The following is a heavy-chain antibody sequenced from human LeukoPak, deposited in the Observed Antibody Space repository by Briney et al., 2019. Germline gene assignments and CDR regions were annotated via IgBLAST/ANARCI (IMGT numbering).Heavy chain of an antibody. CDR2: IYTGGST. CDR3: ARVSRMLGTSTLDN. V-gene: IGHV3-66*01. D-gene: IGHD1-26*01. J-gene: IGHJ4*02. CDR1: GLTVSSNY. Sequence: PGGSLRLSCAASGLTVSSNYMSWVRQAPGKGLEWVSVIYTGGSTYFTDSVNGRFTISRDYSKNTLYLETNSLRVEDTAVYYCARVSRMLGTSTLDNWGQGTLVTVPS.